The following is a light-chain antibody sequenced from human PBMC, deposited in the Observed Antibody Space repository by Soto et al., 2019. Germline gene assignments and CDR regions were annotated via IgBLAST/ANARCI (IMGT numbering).Light chain of an antibody. CDR1: SSDLGGYNY. V-gene: IGLV2-14*01. Sequence: QSALTQPASVSGSPGQSITISCTGTSSDLGGYNYVSWYQQHPGKAPKLMIYEVSNRPSGVSNRFSGSKSGNTASLTISGFQAEDEADYYCSSYTSSSSWVFGGGTKLTVL. CDR2: EVS. J-gene: IGLJ3*02. CDR3: SSYTSSSSWV.